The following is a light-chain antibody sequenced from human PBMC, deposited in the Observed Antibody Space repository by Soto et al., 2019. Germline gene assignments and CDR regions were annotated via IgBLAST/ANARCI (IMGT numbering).Light chain of an antibody. V-gene: IGLV2-14*01. CDR2: QVT. J-gene: IGLJ1*01. Sequence: QSSLAQPASVSGSPGQSITISCTGTGSDIAGYNYVSWFQQHPGKAPKLMMYQVTIRPSGVSNRFSGAKSGNTASLTISGLQAEDEAEYYCSSFTCTTSFYVVGNGTKVTVL. CDR1: GSDIAGYNY. CDR3: SSFTCTTSFYV.